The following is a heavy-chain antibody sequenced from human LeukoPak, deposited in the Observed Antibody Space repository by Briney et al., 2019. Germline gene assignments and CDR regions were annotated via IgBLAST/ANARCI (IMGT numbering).Heavy chain of an antibody. CDR2: IYYSGST. CDR1: GGSISSSSYY. Sequence: SETLSLTCTVSGGSISSSSYYWGWIRQPPGKGLEWIGSIYYSGSTYYNPSLKSRVTISVDTSKNQFSLKLSSVTAADTSVYYCVRSNSGSSRFWYFGLWGRGALVPVSS. CDR3: VRSNSGSSRFWYFGL. D-gene: IGHD1-26*01. J-gene: IGHJ2*01. V-gene: IGHV4-39*01.